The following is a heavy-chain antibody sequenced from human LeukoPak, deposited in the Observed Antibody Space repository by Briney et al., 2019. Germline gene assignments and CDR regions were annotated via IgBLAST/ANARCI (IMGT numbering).Heavy chain of an antibody. V-gene: IGHV1-2*02. CDR1: GYTFTGYY. J-gene: IGHJ4*02. Sequence: ASVKVSCKASGYTFTGYYMHWVRQAPGQGLEWMGWINPNSGGTNYAQKFQGRVTMTRDTSISTAYMELSRLRSADTAVYYCARDRVPYYYDSSGYPYEIDYWGQGTLVTVSS. CDR2: INPNSGGT. D-gene: IGHD3-22*01. CDR3: ARDRVPYYYDSSGYPYEIDY.